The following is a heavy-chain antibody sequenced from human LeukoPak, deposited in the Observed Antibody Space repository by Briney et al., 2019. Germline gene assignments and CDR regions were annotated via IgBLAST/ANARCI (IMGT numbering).Heavy chain of an antibody. D-gene: IGHD4-11*01. J-gene: IGHJ4*02. CDR1: GGSFSNYH. CDR2: INRSGST. CDR3: ARSGLTTVLYLD. V-gene: IGHV4-34*01. Sequence: SGTLSLTCGVSGGSFSNYHWSWIRQPPGKGRGGIGEINRSGSTNYNPSLKSRATISVDTSKNQFSLQLSSVTAADTAVYFCARSGLTTVLYLDWGQGTLVTVSS.